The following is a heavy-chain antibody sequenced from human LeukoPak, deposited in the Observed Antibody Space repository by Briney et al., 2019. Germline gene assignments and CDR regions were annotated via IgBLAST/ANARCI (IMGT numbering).Heavy chain of an antibody. V-gene: IGHV3-48*03. CDR3: VREMVTSWFDP. CDR1: GFIFNSYE. J-gene: IGHJ5*02. CDR2: ISSSGRTI. Sequence: PGGSLRLSCAASGFIFNSYEMNWVRQAPGKGLEWVSYISSSGRTIYYADSVKGRFTISKDDAKNSLYLQMNSLRAEDTAIYYCVREMVTSWFDPWGQGTLVTVSS. D-gene: IGHD4-23*01.